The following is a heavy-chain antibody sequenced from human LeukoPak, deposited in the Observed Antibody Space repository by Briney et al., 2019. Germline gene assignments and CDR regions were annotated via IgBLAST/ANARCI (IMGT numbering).Heavy chain of an antibody. CDR2: IYYSGST. Sequence: SETLSLTCTVSGGSISSSSYYWGWIRQPPGKGLEWIGSIYYSGSTYYNPSLKSRVTISVDTSKNQFSLKLSSVTAADTAVYYCARDYPTYGSGSSPFDYWGQGTLVTVSS. V-gene: IGHV4-39*07. CDR3: ARDYPTYGSGSSPFDY. D-gene: IGHD3-10*01. CDR1: GGSISSSSYY. J-gene: IGHJ4*02.